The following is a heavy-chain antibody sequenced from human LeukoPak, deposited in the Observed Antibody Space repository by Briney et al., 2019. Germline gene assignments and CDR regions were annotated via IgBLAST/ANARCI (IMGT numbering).Heavy chain of an antibody. CDR2: TWYDGTNK. V-gene: IGHV3-33*01. D-gene: IGHD5-18*01. J-gene: IGHJ4*02. Sequence: QPGGSLRLSCAASGFSFSSYGMHWVRQAPGKGLEWVAVTWYDGTNKYYADSVKGRFTISRDNSKNTLYLQMNSLRAEDTAVYYCARDQRGFSYSKYYFDYWGQGTLVTVSS. CDR3: ARDQRGFSYSKYYFDY. CDR1: GFSFSSYG.